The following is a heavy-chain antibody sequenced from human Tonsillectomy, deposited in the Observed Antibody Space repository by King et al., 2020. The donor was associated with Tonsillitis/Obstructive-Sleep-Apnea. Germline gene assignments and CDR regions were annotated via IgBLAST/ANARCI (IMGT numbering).Heavy chain of an antibody. CDR1: GYTFTSYY. CDR3: ARGGHRLVFAY. V-gene: IGHV1-46*01. J-gene: IGHJ4*02. CDR2: INPSGGTT. D-gene: IGHD3-9*01. Sequence: VQLVESGAEVKKPGASEKVSCKASGYTFTSYYMHWVRQAPGQGLEWMGLINPSGGTTIYAQKFQGRVTMTRDTSTSTVYMEVRSLRSEDTAVYYCARGGHRLVFAYWGQEPLVTVPS.